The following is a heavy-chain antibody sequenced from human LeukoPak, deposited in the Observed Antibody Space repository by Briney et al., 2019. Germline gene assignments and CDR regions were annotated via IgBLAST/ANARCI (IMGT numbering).Heavy chain of an antibody. V-gene: IGHV3-20*04. J-gene: IGHJ6*04. CDR3: AELGITMIGGV. CDR2: INWNGGST. D-gene: IGHD3-10*02. Sequence: GSLRLSCAASGFTFDDSVMSWVRQAPGKGLEWVSSINWNGGSTGYADSVKGRFTISRDNAKNSLYLQMNSLRAEDTAVYYCAELGITMIGGVWGKGTTVTISS. CDR1: GFTFDDSV.